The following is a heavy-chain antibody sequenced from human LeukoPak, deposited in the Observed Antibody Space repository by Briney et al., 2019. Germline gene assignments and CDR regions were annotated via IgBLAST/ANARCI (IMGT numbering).Heavy chain of an antibody. Sequence: SMKVSCKASGGTFSSYAISWVRQAPGQGLEWMGGIIPIFGTANYAQKFQGRVTITADKSTSTAYMELSSLRSEDTAVYYCTMGIAVADLDYWGQGTLVTVSS. D-gene: IGHD6-19*01. J-gene: IGHJ4*02. V-gene: IGHV1-69*06. CDR2: IIPIFGTA. CDR1: GGTFSSYA. CDR3: TMGIAVADLDY.